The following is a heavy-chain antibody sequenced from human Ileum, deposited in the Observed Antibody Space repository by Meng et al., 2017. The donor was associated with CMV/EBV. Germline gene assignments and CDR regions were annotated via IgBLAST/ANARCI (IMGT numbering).Heavy chain of an antibody. CDR1: GYTFTGYY. CDR2: INPNIGGT. V-gene: IGHV1-2*02. CDR3: ARDSVVVVAAIKTYYDFGMDV. J-gene: IGHJ6*02. D-gene: IGHD2-15*01. Sequence: SVKVSCKASGYTFTGYYMHRVRQAPGQGLEWMGWINPNIGGTNHAQKFQGRVTMTRDTSISTAYMELSRLRSDDTAVYNCARDSVVVVAAIKTYYDFGMDVWGQGTTVTVSS.